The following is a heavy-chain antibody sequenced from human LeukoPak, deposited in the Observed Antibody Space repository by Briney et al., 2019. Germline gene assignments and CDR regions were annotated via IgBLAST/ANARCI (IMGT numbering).Heavy chain of an antibody. J-gene: IGHJ4*02. Sequence: SQTLSLTCAISGDSVSSNSAAWNWIRQSPSGGLEWLGRTYYRSKWYNDYAVSVKSRITINPDTSKNQFSLQLNSVTPEDTAVYYCARAGIAVAGRVGFDYWGQGTPVAVSS. V-gene: IGHV6-1*01. CDR3: ARAGIAVAGRVGFDY. D-gene: IGHD6-19*01. CDR2: TYYRSKWYN. CDR1: GDSVSSNSAA.